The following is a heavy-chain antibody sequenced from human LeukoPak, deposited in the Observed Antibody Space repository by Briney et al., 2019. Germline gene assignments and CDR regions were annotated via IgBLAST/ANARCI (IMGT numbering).Heavy chain of an antibody. Sequence: GGSLRLSCSASGFTFSRYAMHSVRQAPGKGLEYVSAISSNGGSTYYADSVKGRFTISRDNSKNTLYLQMSSLRAEDTAVYYCVKDGSGSYYTYYFDYWGQGTLVTVSS. CDR1: GFTFSRYA. V-gene: IGHV3-64D*06. J-gene: IGHJ4*02. CDR2: ISSNGGST. CDR3: VKDGSGSYYTYYFDY. D-gene: IGHD3-10*01.